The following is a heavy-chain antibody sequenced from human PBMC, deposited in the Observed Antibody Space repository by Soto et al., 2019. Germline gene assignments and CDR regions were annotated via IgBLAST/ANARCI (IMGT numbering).Heavy chain of an antibody. CDR2: INHSGST. CDR3: ARDRERLPGGEMATMIAVYFDY. CDR1: GGSFSGYY. V-gene: IGHV4-34*01. Sequence: LETLSLTCAVYGGSFSGYYWSWIRQPPGKGLEWIGEINHSGSTNYNPSLKSRVTISVDTSKNQFSLKLSSVTAADTAVYYCARDRERLPGGEMATMIAVYFDYWGQGTLVTVSS. J-gene: IGHJ4*02. D-gene: IGHD2-21*01.